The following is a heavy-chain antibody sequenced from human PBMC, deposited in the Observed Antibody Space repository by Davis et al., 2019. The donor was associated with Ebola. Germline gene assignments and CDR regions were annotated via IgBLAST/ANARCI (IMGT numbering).Heavy chain of an antibody. CDR2: IKQDGSEK. J-gene: IGHJ6*02. Sequence: GESLKISCAASGFTFSSYWMSWVRQAPGKGLEWVANIKQDGSEKYYVDSVKGRFTISRDSAKNSLYLQMNSLRDEDTAVYYCVRDNRRGYGMDVWGQGTTVTVSS. CDR1: GFTFSSYW. CDR3: VRDNRRGYGMDV. V-gene: IGHV3-7*01.